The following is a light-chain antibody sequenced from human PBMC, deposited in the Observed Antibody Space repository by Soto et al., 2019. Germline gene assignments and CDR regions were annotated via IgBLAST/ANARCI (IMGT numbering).Light chain of an antibody. CDR1: QSVTGN. CDR3: QQYHDWPPVT. J-gene: IGKJ5*01. CDR2: GAS. V-gene: IGKV3-15*01. Sequence: EVVMTQSPATLSVSPGERATLSCRASQSVTGNLAWYQQKPGQAPRLLLYGASTRATGIPARFSGSWSGTEFTLTISSLQSEDFAVYYCQQYHDWPPVTFGQGTRLEIK.